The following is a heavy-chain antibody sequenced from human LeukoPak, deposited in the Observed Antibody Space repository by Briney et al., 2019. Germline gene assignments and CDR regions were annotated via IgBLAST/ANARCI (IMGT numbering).Heavy chain of an antibody. CDR2: IYYSGSP. D-gene: IGHD5-24*01. CDR1: GGSISSYY. V-gene: IGHV4-59*01. CDR3: ARDRTPVEMATIIEWYYYGMDV. Sequence: SETLSLTCTVSGGSISSYYWSWIRQPPGKGLEWIGYIYYSGSPNYNPSLKSRVTISVDTSKNQFSLKLSSVTAADTAVYYCARDRTPVEMATIIEWYYYGMDVWGQGTTVTVSS. J-gene: IGHJ6*02.